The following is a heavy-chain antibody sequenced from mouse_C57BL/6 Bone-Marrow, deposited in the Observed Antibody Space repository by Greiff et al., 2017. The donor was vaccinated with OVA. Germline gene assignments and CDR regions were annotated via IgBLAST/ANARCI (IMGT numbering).Heavy chain of an antibody. CDR3: ARLAVPRGY. Sequence: VQLQQPGAELVMPEASVKLSCKASGYTFTSYWMHWVKQRPGQGLEWIGEIDPSDSYTNYNQKFKGKSTLTVDKSSSTAYMQLSSLTSEDAAVYYCARLAVPRGYWGQGTTLTVSS. J-gene: IGHJ2*01. D-gene: IGHD1-1*01. CDR2: IDPSDSYT. V-gene: IGHV1-69*01. CDR1: GYTFTSYW.